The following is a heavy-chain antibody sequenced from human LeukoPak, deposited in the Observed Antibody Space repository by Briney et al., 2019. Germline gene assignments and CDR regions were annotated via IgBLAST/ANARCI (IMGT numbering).Heavy chain of an antibody. CDR3: ARVKPTVGALYFDY. Sequence: SETLSLTCAVCGGSFSGYYWSWIRQPPGKGLEWIGEINHSGSTNYNPSLKSRVTISVDTSKNQFSLKLSSVTAADTAVYYCARVKPTVGALYFDYWGQGTLVTVSS. J-gene: IGHJ4*02. D-gene: IGHD1-26*01. V-gene: IGHV4-34*01. CDR1: GGSFSGYY. CDR2: INHSGST.